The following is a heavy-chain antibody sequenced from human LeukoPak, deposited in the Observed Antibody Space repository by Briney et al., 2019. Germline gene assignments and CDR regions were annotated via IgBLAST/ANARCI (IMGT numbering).Heavy chain of an antibody. D-gene: IGHD3-10*01. CDR3: ARVYSANGYGSGCYDY. Sequence: PGGSLRLSCVASGFSFSTYDMNWVRQAPGKGLEWVSAITSTSSHINYADSVKGRFTISRDSANNSLYLQMNSLRAEDTAVYYCARVYSANGYGSGCYDYWGQGTLVTVSS. CDR1: GFSFSTYD. CDR2: ITSTSSHI. V-gene: IGHV3-21*01. J-gene: IGHJ4*02.